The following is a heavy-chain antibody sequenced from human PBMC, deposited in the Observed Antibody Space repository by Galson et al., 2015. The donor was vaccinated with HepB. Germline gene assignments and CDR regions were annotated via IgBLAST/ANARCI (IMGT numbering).Heavy chain of an antibody. CDR3: ARGPFSSVGATIDYYYYYMDV. CDR1: GGTFSSYA. CDR2: IIPIFGTA. D-gene: IGHD1-26*01. J-gene: IGHJ6*03. V-gene: IGHV1-69*13. Sequence: SVKVSCKASGGTFSSYAISWVRQAPGQGLEWMGGIIPIFGTANYAQKFQGRVTITADESTSTAYMELSSLRSEDTAVYYCARGPFSSVGATIDYYYYYMDVWGKGTTVTVSS.